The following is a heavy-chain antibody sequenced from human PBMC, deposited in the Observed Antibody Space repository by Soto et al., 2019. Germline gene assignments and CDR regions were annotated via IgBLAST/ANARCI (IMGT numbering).Heavy chain of an antibody. CDR1: GFTFSSYA. CDR2: ISGSGGST. CDR3: AKDQGSSWYEIDY. Sequence: PGGSLRLSCAASGFTFSSYAMSWVRQAPGKGLEWVSAISGSGGSTYYADSVKGRFTISRDNSKNTLYLQMNSLRTEDTAVYYCAKDQGSSWYEIDYWGQGTLVTVSS. V-gene: IGHV3-23*01. D-gene: IGHD6-13*01. J-gene: IGHJ4*02.